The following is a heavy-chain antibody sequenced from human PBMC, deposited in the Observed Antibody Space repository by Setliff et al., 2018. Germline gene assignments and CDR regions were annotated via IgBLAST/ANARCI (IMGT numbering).Heavy chain of an antibody. D-gene: IGHD3-10*01. V-gene: IGHV3-23*05. CDR3: RLWLHETMRDY. J-gene: IGHJ4*02. CDR1: GFTISGYA. CDR2: IKDSDYST. Sequence: GESLKISCVGSGFTISGYAMTWVRQVPGKGLEWISSIKDSDYSTYYADSVKGRFTISRDNSKNTLYLQMSSLRADDTAVYFCRLWLHETMRDYWGQGTLVTVSS.